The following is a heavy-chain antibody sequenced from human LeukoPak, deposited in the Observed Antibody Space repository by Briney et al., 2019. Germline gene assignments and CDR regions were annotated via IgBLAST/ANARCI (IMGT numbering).Heavy chain of an antibody. D-gene: IGHD3-22*01. Sequence: EASVKVSCKASGYTFASYGITWVRQAPGQGLEWVGWISAYNGNTDYAQKLQGRVTMTIDTSTSTAYMELRSLRSDDTAVYYCARAVAYDSSGYYRPPPDYWGQGTLVTVSS. CDR1: GYTFASYG. CDR2: ISAYNGNT. J-gene: IGHJ4*02. CDR3: ARAVAYDSSGYYRPPPDY. V-gene: IGHV1-18*01.